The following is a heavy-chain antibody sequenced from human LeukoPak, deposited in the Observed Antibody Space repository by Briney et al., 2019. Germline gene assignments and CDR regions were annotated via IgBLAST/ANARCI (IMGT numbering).Heavy chain of an antibody. CDR2: INPNSGGT. J-gene: IGHJ5*02. CDR1: WFTFSHIY. V-gene: IGHV1-2*02. Sequence: ASVKVSCKAFWFTFSHIYMHWVRQAPGQGLEWMGWINPNSGGTKYALQFQGRVTMTRDTSISTAYLKLSRLRSDDTAVCYCVRGRGSYRFDPWGQGTMVTVSS. D-gene: IGHD3-16*02. CDR3: VRGRGSYRFDP.